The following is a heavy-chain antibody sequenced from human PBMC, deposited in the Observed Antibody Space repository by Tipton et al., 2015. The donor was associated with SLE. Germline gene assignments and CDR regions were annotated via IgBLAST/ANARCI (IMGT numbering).Heavy chain of an antibody. Sequence: TLSLTCTISGGSISSRDYYWGWIRQPPGKGVEWIGSMYYRGSTYYNPSLESRVTMSLDTSKNQFSLKLNSVTAADTAVYYCARQRGYNYGLYNWFDPWGQGTLVTVSS. D-gene: IGHD3/OR15-3a*01. CDR1: GGSISSRDYY. CDR2: MYYRGST. V-gene: IGHV4-39*07. CDR3: ARQRGYNYGLYNWFDP. J-gene: IGHJ5*02.